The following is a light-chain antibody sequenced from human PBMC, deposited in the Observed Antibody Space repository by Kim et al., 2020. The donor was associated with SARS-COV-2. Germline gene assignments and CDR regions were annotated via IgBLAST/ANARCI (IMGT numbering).Light chain of an antibody. CDR2: DAS. Sequence: LSPGERAPLSCSASQSVSSYFAWYQQNPRHAPRLLLYDASNRASGIPARFSGSGSGTDFTLTIRSLEPEDFAVYYCQQRSNWPPYSFGQGNKL. CDR1: QSVSSY. CDR3: QQRSNWPPYS. J-gene: IGKJ2*03. V-gene: IGKV3-11*01.